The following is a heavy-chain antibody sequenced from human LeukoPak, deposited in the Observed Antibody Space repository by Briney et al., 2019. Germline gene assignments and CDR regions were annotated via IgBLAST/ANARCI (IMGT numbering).Heavy chain of an antibody. D-gene: IGHD6-6*01. CDR3: ARVWTSIVYNWFDP. CDR1: GGSFSGYY. CDR2: INHSGST. Sequence: SETLSLTCAVYGGSFSGYYGSWIRRPPGKGLEWIGEINHSGSTNYNPSLKGRVTISVDTSKNQFSLKLSSVTAADTAVYYCARVWTSIVYNWFDPWGQGTLVTVSS. J-gene: IGHJ5*02. V-gene: IGHV4-34*01.